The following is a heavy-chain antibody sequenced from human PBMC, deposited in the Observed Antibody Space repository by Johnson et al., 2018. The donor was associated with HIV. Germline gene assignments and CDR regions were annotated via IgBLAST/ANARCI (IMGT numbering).Heavy chain of an antibody. CDR1: GFTFSSYA. V-gene: IGHV3-30*04. J-gene: IGHJ3*02. Sequence: QVQLVESGGGVVQPGRSLRLSCAASGFTFSSYAMHWVRQAPGKGLEWVAVISYDGSNKYYAYSVKGRFTISRDNSKNTLYLQMNSLRAEDTAVYYCAREWGAFDIWGQGTMVTVSS. CDR3: AREWGAFDI. CDR2: ISYDGSNK. D-gene: IGHD1-26*01.